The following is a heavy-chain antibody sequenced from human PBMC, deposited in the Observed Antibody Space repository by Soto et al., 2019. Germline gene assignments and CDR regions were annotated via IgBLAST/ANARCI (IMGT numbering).Heavy chain of an antibody. Sequence: EVQLLESGGGLVQPGGSLRLSCAASGFTFSSYGMSWVRQAPGKGLEWVSAISGSAGNTYYADSVKGRFTVSRDNSKNTLYLQMTRLRVEDTAVYYGAKPVPPQWRVARYWGQGPLVTAPS. D-gene: IGHD6-19*01. CDR2: ISGSAGNT. CDR1: GFTFSSYG. J-gene: IGHJ4*02. V-gene: IGHV3-23*01. CDR3: AKPVPPQWRVARY.